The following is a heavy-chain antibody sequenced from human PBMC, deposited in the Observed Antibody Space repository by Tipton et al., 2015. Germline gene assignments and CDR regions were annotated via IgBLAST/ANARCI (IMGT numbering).Heavy chain of an antibody. D-gene: IGHD2-15*01. J-gene: IGHJ4*02. Sequence: TLSLTCAVYGGSFSDYYWSWVRQPPGKGLEWIGYIYSSATTSYSSALRSRVTISGDTSKNQLSLKLSSVTAADTAVYYCARGSGGTYYGYFEYWGQGTLVTVSA. CDR1: GGSFSDYY. V-gene: IGHV4-34*01. CDR2: IYSSATT. CDR3: ARGSGGTYYGYFEY.